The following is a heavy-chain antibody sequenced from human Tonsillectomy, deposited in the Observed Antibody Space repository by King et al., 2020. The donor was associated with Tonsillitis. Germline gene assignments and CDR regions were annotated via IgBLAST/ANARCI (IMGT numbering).Heavy chain of an antibody. J-gene: IGHJ4*02. CDR2: IYNTGST. V-gene: IGHV4-39*01. CDR1: GDSISSSSHY. D-gene: IGHD3-10*01. Sequence: QLQESGPGPVKPSETLSLTCTVSGDSISSSSHYWGWIRQSPGKGLQWIGSIYNTGSTYYNPSLKSRVTISVDTSKNQFSLKLSSVTAADTAVYYCARHHLLWFGETPQYFAYWGQGTLVTVSS. CDR3: ARHHLLWFGETPQYFAY.